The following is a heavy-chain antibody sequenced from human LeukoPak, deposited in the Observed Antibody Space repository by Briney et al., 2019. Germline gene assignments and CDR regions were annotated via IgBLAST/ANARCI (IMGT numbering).Heavy chain of an antibody. CDR3: AKVSSGSQPGMDV. Sequence: GGSLRLSCAASGFTFSSYAMSWVRQAPGKGLEWVSALSGSGGSTYYADSVKGRFTISRDNSKNTLYLQMNSLRAEDTAAYYCAKVSSGSQPGMDVWGQGTTVTVSS. J-gene: IGHJ6*02. CDR2: LSGSGGST. D-gene: IGHD1-26*01. V-gene: IGHV3-23*01. CDR1: GFTFSSYA.